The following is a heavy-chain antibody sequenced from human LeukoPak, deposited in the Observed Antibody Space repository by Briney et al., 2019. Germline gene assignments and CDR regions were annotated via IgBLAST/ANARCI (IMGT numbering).Heavy chain of an antibody. V-gene: IGHV5-51*01. J-gene: IGHJ4*02. CDR3: ARPHYSNYYFDY. D-gene: IGHD4-11*01. CDR1: GYSFTSYW. CDR2: IYPGDSDT. Sequence: GESLKISCKGSGYSFTSYWIAWVRQMPGKGLEWMGIIYPGDSDTRYSPSFQGQVNISADKSISTAYLQWSSLKASDTAMYYCARPHYSNYYFDYWGQGTLFTVSS.